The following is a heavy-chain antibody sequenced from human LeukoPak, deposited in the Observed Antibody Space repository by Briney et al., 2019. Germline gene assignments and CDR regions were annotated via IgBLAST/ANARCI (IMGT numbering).Heavy chain of an antibody. Sequence: ASVKVSCTASGYTFTGYYMHWVRQAPGQGLEWMGWINPNSGGTNYAQKFQGWVTMTRDTSISTAYMELSRLRSDDTAVYYCARGYCTNGVCYRDGGTDYWGQGTLVTVSS. D-gene: IGHD2-8*01. J-gene: IGHJ4*02. V-gene: IGHV1-2*04. CDR3: ARGYCTNGVCYRDGGTDY. CDR1: GYTFTGYY. CDR2: INPNSGGT.